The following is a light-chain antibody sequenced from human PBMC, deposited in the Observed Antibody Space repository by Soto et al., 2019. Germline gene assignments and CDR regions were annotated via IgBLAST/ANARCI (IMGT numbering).Light chain of an antibody. V-gene: IGKV1-6*01. CDR3: LQDFKYPRT. CDR1: QDIRTE. CDR2: GTF. J-gene: IGKJ1*01. Sequence: AIQMTQSPSSLSASVGDRVTITCRASQDIRTELGWYQQKPGKAPRLLIYGTFSLQSGVPSRFSGSGSGADFTLTISSLQPHEFATYYCLQDFKYPRTFGQGTKV.